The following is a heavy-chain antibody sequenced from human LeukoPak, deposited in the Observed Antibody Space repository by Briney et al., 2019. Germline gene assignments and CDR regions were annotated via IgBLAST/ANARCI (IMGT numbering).Heavy chain of an antibody. D-gene: IGHD1-26*01. CDR3: ARLVGASWFDS. V-gene: IGHV6-1*01. Sequence: SQTLSLTCANSGDSVSTNSATWTWLRQSPSRGLEWLGRTYYRSKWYNDYAVSMKSRITINPDTSKNQFSLQLNSVTPEDTAVYYCARLVGASWFDSWGQGTLVTVSS. J-gene: IGHJ5*01. CDR1: GDSVSTNSAT. CDR2: TYYRSKWYN.